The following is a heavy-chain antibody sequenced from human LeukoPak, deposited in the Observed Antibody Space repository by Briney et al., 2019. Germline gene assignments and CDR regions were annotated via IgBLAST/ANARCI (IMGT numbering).Heavy chain of an antibody. CDR3: AKGVCGSIACHLDY. CDR2: ISETGDKT. V-gene: IGHV3-23*01. J-gene: IGHJ4*02. Sequence: GGSLRLSCAASGFSFSSYAMSWVRQAPGKGLEWVSIISETGDKTYYADSVEGRFTISRDNSKNTLYLQLNGLRAEDTAAFYCAKGVCGSIACHLDYWGQGTLVTVSS. CDR1: GFSFSSYA. D-gene: IGHD2-2*01.